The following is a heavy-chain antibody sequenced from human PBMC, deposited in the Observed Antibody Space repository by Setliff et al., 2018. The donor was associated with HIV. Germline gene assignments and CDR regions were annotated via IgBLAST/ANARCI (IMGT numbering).Heavy chain of an antibody. V-gene: IGHV3-23*01. CDR2: ISGSGGST. J-gene: IGHJ6*03. CDR1: GFTFSSYA. Sequence: GESLKISCAASGFTFSSYAMSWVRQAPGKGLEWVSSISGSGGSTYYADSVKGRFTISRDDSKNTLFLQMNSLRAEDTAVYYCAKEVKQWLVQANYYYYYMDVWGKGTTVTVSS. D-gene: IGHD6-19*01. CDR3: AKEVKQWLVQANYYYYYMDV.